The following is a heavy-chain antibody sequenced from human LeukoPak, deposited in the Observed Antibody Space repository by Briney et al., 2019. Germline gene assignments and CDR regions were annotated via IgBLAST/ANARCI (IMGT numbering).Heavy chain of an antibody. CDR1: GYSLTSYW. V-gene: IGHV5-51*01. J-gene: IGHJ6*03. D-gene: IGHD3-3*01. CDR2: IYPGDSDT. CDR3: ARLPITIFGVDLGYYYMDV. Sequence: GESLNISCKGSGYSLTSYWIGWARQMPGKGLEWMGLIYPGDSDTRYSPSFQGQVTISADKSISTAYLQWSSLKASDTAMYYCARLPITIFGVDLGYYYMDVWGKGTTVTVSS.